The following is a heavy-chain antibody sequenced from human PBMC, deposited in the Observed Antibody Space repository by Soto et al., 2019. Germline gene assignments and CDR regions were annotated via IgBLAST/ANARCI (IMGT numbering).Heavy chain of an antibody. V-gene: IGHV3-30*18. D-gene: IGHD2-21*02. J-gene: IGHJ4*02. Sequence: QVQLVESGGGVVQPGRSLRLSCAASGFTFSSYGMHWVRQAPGKGLEWVAVISYDGSNKYYADSVKGRFTISRDNSKNTLYLQMISLRAEDTAVYYCAKDKLMVTAILDYWGQGTLVTVSS. CDR3: AKDKLMVTAILDY. CDR2: ISYDGSNK. CDR1: GFTFSSYG.